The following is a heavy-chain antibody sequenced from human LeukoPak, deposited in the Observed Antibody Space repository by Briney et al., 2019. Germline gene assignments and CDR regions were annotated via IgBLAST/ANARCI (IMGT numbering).Heavy chain of an antibody. CDR2: ISSSSSYI. D-gene: IGHD1-1*01. Sequence: GGSLRLSCAASGFTFSSYEMNWVRQAPGKGLEWVSSISSSSSYIYYADSVKGRFTISRDNAKNSLYLQMNSLRAEDTAVYYCARLETTPYYFDYWGQGTLVTVSS. CDR1: GFTFSSYE. V-gene: IGHV3-21*01. CDR3: ARLETTPYYFDY. J-gene: IGHJ4*02.